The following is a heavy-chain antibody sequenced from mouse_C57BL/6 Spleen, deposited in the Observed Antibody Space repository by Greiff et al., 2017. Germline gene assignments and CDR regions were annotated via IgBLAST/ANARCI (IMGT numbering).Heavy chain of an antibody. D-gene: IGHD1-1*01. CDR1: GYTFTSYW. Sequence: QVQLQQPGAELVKPGASVKLSCKASGYTFTSYWMQWVKQRPGQGLEWIGEIDPSDSYTNYNQKFKGKATLTVDTSSSTAYMQLSSLTSEDSAVYYCARDYYGSSYQADYWGQGTTLTVSS. CDR3: ARDYYGSSYQADY. J-gene: IGHJ2*01. CDR2: IDPSDSYT. V-gene: IGHV1-50*01.